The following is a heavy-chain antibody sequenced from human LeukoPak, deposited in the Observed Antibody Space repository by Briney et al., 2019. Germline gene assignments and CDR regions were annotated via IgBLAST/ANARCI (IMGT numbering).Heavy chain of an antibody. CDR3: ARRRYYDSSGYGSAMDV. CDR1: GGSTSSYY. CDR2: IYYSGST. J-gene: IGHJ6*02. Sequence: SETLSLTCTVSGGSTSSYYWSWIRQPPGKGLEWIGYIYYSGSTNYNPSLKSRVTISVDTSKNQFSLRLTSVTAADTAVYYCARRRYYDSSGYGSAMDVWGQGTTVTVSS. D-gene: IGHD3-22*01. V-gene: IGHV4-59*08.